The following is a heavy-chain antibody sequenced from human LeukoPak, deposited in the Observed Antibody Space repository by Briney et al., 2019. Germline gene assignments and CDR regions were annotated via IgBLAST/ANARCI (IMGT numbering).Heavy chain of an antibody. CDR2: IKEDGSEK. V-gene: IGHV3-7*01. Sequence: PGGSLRLSCAASGFTFSRYWMTWVRQAPGKGLEWVANIKEDGSEKYYVYSVKGRFTISRDNANNSLYLQMNSLRAEDTAVYYCASTFRRWQQLRLESDNWFDPWGQGTLVTVSS. CDR1: GFTFSRYW. D-gene: IGHD5-24*01. J-gene: IGHJ5*02. CDR3: ASTFRRWQQLRLESDNWFDP.